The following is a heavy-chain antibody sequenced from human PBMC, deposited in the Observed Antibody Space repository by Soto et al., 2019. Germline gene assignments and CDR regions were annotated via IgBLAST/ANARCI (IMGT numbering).Heavy chain of an antibody. Sequence: QVQLQESGPGLVKPSQTLSLTCTVSGGSISSGGDSWNWIRQHPGKGLEWIGDIYYSGSTYYNPSIKSRVSIAVDTSKNHFSLKLTSVTAADTAVYYCARSVYPWGRGTLVTVSS. J-gene: IGHJ5*02. CDR2: IYYSGST. V-gene: IGHV4-31*03. CDR1: GGSISSGGDS. CDR3: ARSVYP.